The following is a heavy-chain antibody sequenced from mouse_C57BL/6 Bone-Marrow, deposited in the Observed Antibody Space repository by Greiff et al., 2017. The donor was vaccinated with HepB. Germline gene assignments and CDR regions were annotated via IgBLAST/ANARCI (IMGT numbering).Heavy chain of an antibody. J-gene: IGHJ3*01. D-gene: IGHD2-2*01. CDR1: GFTFSSYG. CDR2: ISSGGSYT. V-gene: IGHV5-6*01. CDR3: ARQSSTMVTAWFAY. Sequence: EVQVVESGGDLVKPGGSLKLSCAASGFTFSSYGMSWVRQTPDKRLEWVATISSGGSYTYYPDSVKGRFTITRDNAKNTLYLQMSSLKSEDTAMYYCARQSSTMVTAWFAYWGQGTLATVSA.